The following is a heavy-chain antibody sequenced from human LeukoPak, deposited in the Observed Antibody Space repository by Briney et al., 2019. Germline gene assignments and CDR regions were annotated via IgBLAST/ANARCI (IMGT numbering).Heavy chain of an antibody. CDR2: ISSSSSYI. V-gene: IGHV3-21*01. D-gene: IGHD2-8*01. CDR1: GFTFSSYS. Sequence: PGGSLRLSCAASGFTFSSYSMNWVRQAPGKGLEWVSSISSSSSYIYYADSVKGRFTISRDNAKNSLYLQMNSLRAEDTAVYYCARAGCTNGVCLIDYWGQGTLVNVSS. J-gene: IGHJ4*02. CDR3: ARAGCTNGVCLIDY.